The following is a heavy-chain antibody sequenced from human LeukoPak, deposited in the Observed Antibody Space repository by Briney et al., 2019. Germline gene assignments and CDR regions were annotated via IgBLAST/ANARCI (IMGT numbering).Heavy chain of an antibody. D-gene: IGHD3-3*01. CDR2: IIPIFGTA. V-gene: IGHV1-69*01. J-gene: IGHJ6*02. CDR3: ASPPEPNYDFWSGQGIYYYYGMDV. CDR1: GGTFSSYA. Sequence: GSSVKVSCKASGGTFSSYAISWVRQAPGQGLEWMGGIIPIFGTAKYAQKFQGRVTITADESMSTAYMELSSLRSEDTAVYYCASPPEPNYDFWSGQGIYYYYGMDVWGQGTTVTVSS.